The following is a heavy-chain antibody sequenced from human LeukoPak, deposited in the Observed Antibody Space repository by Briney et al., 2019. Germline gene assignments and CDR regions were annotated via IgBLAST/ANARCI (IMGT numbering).Heavy chain of an antibody. J-gene: IGHJ4*02. Sequence: GESLKISCKGSGYSFTSYWIGWVRQMPGKGLERMGIIYPGDSDTRYSPSFQGQVTISADKSISTAYLQWSSLKASDTAMYYCARRKQEYYDILTGYGGAPDYWGQGTLVTVSS. CDR2: IYPGDSDT. CDR3: ARRKQEYYDILTGYGGAPDY. D-gene: IGHD3-9*01. CDR1: GYSFTSYW. V-gene: IGHV5-51*01.